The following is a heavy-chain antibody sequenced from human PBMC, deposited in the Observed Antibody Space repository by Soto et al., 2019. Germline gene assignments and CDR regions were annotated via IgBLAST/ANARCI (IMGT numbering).Heavy chain of an antibody. CDR2: IYHSRYT. V-gene: IGHV4-30-2*01. D-gene: IGHD4-17*01. CDR1: GGSISSGGYS. Sequence: SETLSLTCAVSGGSISSGGYSWSWIRQPPGKGLEWIGYIYHSRYTYYNPSLKSRVTISVDRSKNQFSLKLSSVTAADTAVYYCARAHYGDYGYGLDVWGQGSTVTVSS. CDR3: ARAHYGDYGYGLDV. J-gene: IGHJ6*02.